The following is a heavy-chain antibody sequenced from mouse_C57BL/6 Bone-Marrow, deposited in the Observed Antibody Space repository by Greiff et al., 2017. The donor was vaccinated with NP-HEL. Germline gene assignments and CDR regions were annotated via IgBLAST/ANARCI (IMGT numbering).Heavy chain of an antibody. Sequence: QVQLQQPGAELVMPGASVKLSRKASGYTFTSYWMHWVKQRPGQGLEWIGEIDPSDSYTNYNQKFKGKSTLTVDKSSSTAYMQLSSLTSEDSAVYYCARRNIRRGFAYWGQGTLVTVSA. CDR3: ARRNIRRGFAY. J-gene: IGHJ3*01. CDR1: GYTFTSYW. V-gene: IGHV1-69*01. D-gene: IGHD2-12*01. CDR2: IDPSDSYT.